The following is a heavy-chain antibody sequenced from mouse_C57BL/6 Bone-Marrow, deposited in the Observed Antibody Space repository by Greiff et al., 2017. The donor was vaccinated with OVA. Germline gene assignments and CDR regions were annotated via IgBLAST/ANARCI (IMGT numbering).Heavy chain of an antibody. V-gene: IGHV5-4*01. J-gene: IGHJ2*01. CDR3: ARDNHYDYDNYFDY. D-gene: IGHD2-4*01. CDR1: GFTFSSYA. CDR2: ISDGGSYT. Sequence: EVKLVESGGGLVKPGGSLKLSCAASGFTFSSYAMSWVRQTPEKRLEWVATISDGGSYTYYPDNVKGRFTISRDNAKNNLYLQMSHLKSEDTAMYYCARDNHYDYDNYFDYWGQGTTLTVSS.